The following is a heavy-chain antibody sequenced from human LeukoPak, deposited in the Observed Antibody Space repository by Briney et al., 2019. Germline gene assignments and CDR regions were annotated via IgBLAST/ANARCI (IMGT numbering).Heavy chain of an antibody. D-gene: IGHD3-10*01. CDR3: ARDRGVKTELWDGDGRDYYYYYYMDV. CDR1: GFTFSSYS. CDR2: ISSSSSNI. V-gene: IGHV3-21*01. J-gene: IGHJ6*03. Sequence: GGSLRLSCAASGFTFSSYSMNWVRQAPGKGLEWVSSISSSSSNIYYADSVKGRFTISRDNAKNSLYLQMNSLRVEDTAVYYCARDRGVKTELWDGDGRDYYYYYYMDVWGKGTTVTVSS.